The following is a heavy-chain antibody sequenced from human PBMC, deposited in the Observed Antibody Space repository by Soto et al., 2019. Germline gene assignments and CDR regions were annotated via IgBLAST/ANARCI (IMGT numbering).Heavy chain of an antibody. CDR2: ISYDGSNE. V-gene: IGHV3-30*18. Sequence: QVQLVESGGGVVQPGRSLRLSCAASGFTFSSYGMHWVRQAPGEGLEWVALISYDGSNEYYGDSVKGRFTISRDNSKNMVYQEMNSLRVEDTAEYYSAKSGYDNGPTLYLEHRGQGTLVSVSS. CDR1: GFTFSSYG. D-gene: IGHD3-10*01. J-gene: IGHJ1*01. CDR3: AKSGYDNGPTLYLEH.